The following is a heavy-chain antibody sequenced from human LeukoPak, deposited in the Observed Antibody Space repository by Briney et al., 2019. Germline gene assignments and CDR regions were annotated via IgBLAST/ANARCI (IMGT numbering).Heavy chain of an antibody. J-gene: IGHJ6*03. D-gene: IGHD4-11*01. V-gene: IGHV1-18*01. Sequence: ASVKVSCKASGYTFTSYGISWVRQAPGQGLEWMGWISAYNGNTNYAQKLQGGVTMTTDTSTSTAYMELRSLRSDDTAVYYCARAGATVTYYYYYYMDVWGKGTTVTVSS. CDR2: ISAYNGNT. CDR1: GYTFTSYG. CDR3: ARAGATVTYYYYYYMDV.